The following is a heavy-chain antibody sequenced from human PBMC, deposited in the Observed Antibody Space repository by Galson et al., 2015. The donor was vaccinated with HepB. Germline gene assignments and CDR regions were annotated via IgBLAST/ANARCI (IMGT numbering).Heavy chain of an antibody. V-gene: IGHV1-18*04. J-gene: IGHJ4*02. Sequence: SVKVSCKASGYTFTNYGISWVRQAPGQGLEWMGWISTYYATINYAQNLQGRLTMTTDTSTSTAYMELRSLRSDDTAVCYCARAYYYGSRRYFDYLGQGTLVTVSS. D-gene: IGHD3-10*01. CDR1: GYTFTNYG. CDR2: ISTYYATI. CDR3: ARAYYYGSRRYFDY.